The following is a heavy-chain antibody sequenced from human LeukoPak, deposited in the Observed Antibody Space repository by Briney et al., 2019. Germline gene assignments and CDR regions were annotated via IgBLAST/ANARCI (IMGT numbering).Heavy chain of an antibody. J-gene: IGHJ3*02. Sequence: PSETLSLTCTVSGGSISSYYWSWIRQPPGKGLEWIGYIYYSGSTNYNPSLKSRVTISVDTSKNQFSLKLSSVTAADTAVYYCARRITMVRGVIRRDAFDIWGQGTMLTVSS. V-gene: IGHV4-59*01. D-gene: IGHD3-10*01. CDR1: GGSISSYY. CDR3: ARRITMVRGVIRRDAFDI. CDR2: IYYSGST.